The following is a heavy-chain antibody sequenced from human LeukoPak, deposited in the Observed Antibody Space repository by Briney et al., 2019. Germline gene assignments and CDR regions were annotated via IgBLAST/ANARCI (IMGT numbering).Heavy chain of an antibody. J-gene: IGHJ4*02. Sequence: PGGSLKLSCAASGFTFSGSAMHWVRQASGKGLEWVGYIYYSGSTNYNPSLKSRVTISVDTSKNQFSLKLSSVTAADTAVYYCARGSSIVVVKGFFDYWGQGTLVTVSS. D-gene: IGHD2-2*01. CDR3: ARGSSIVVVKGFFDY. CDR2: IYYSGST. CDR1: GFTFSGSA. V-gene: IGHV4-59*01.